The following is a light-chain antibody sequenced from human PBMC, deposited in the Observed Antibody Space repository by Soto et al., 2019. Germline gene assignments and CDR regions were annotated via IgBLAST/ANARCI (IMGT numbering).Light chain of an antibody. CDR1: SSNIGSFYD. CDR2: GDN. V-gene: IGLV1-40*01. Sequence: QLVLTQPPSVSGAPGQRVTIPCTGSSSNIGSFYDVHWYQQLPGTVPKLLIYGDNNRPSGVPDRFSASKSGTAASLAITGLQAEDEADYSCQSYDNSLNHVVFGGGTKLTVL. J-gene: IGLJ2*01. CDR3: QSYDNSLNHVV.